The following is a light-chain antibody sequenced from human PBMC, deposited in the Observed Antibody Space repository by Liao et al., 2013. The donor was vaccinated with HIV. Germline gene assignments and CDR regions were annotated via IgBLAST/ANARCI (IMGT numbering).Light chain of an antibody. CDR3: QVWDRKTGAS. CDR2: QDT. V-gene: IGLV3-1*01. CDR1: KLGHKY. J-gene: IGLJ1*01. Sequence: SYELTQPPSVSVSPGQTASITCSGDKLGHKYACWYQQRPGQSPVLVIYQDTKRPSGIPERFSGSNSGNTATLTISGTQAVDEADYYCQVWDRKTGASFGAGTKVTVL.